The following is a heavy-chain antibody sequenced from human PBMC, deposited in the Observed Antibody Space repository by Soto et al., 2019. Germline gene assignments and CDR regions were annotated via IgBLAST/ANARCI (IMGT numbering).Heavy chain of an antibody. CDR1: GGSITSYY. D-gene: IGHD5-12*01. Sequence: SETLSLTCTVSGGSITSYYWNWIRQPPGKGLEWIGYIYYSGSTNYNPSLKSRVSLSVDTSKNQFSLKVYSVTAADTAVYYCARDRDGYNYFAYWGQGTLVAVSS. CDR2: IYYSGST. CDR3: ARDRDGYNYFAY. V-gene: IGHV4-59*01. J-gene: IGHJ4*02.